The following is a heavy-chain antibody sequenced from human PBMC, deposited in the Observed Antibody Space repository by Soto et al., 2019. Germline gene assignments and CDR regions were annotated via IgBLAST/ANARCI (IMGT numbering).Heavy chain of an antibody. Sequence: GGSLRLSCAASGFTFSNAWMSWVRQAPGKGLEWVGRIKRKTDGGTTDYAAPVKGRFTISRDDSKNTLYLQMNSLKTEDTAVYYCTATMTTVTSIDYWGQGTLVTVSS. CDR2: IKRKTDGGTT. D-gene: IGHD4-17*01. V-gene: IGHV3-15*01. CDR1: GFTFSNAW. J-gene: IGHJ4*02. CDR3: TATMTTVTSIDY.